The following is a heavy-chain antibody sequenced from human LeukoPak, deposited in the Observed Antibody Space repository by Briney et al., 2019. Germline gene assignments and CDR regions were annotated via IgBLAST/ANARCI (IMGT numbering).Heavy chain of an antibody. CDR2: INPSGGST. D-gene: IGHD2-2*01. CDR1: GYTFTSYY. Sequence: ASVKVSCKESGYTFTSYYMHWVRQAPGQGLDWMGIINPSGGSTTYAQKFQGRVTVTRDTSTSTVYMELSSLTSEDTAVYYCARGDIVVVPAGGKFDPWGQGTLVTVSS. CDR3: ARGDIVVVPAGGKFDP. V-gene: IGHV1-46*01. J-gene: IGHJ5*02.